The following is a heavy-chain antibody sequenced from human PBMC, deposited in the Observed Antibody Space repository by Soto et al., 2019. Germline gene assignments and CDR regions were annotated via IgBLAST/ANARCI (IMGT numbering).Heavy chain of an antibody. CDR3: AKVYGEDPHYFDY. CDR1: GFTFDDYA. V-gene: IGHV3-9*01. CDR2: ISWNSGSI. D-gene: IGHD4-17*01. Sequence: EVQLVESGGGLVQPGRSLRLSCAASGFTFDDYAMHWVRQAPGKGLEWVSGISWNSGSIGYADSVKGRFTISRDNAKNSLYLQMNSLRAEYTALYYCAKVYGEDPHYFDYWGQGTLVTVSS. J-gene: IGHJ4*02.